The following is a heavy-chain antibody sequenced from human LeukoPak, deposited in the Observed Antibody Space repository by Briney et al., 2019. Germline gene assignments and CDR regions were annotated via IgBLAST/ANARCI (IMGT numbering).Heavy chain of an antibody. V-gene: IGHV1-2*02. J-gene: IGHJ4*02. Sequence: ASAKVSCKASGYTFTNYYMHWVRQAPGQGLEWMGWINPNSGDTNYAQKFQGRVTMTRDASISTAYMELSRLRSDDTAAYYCARAGLVVIPDIWGQGTVVTVSS. D-gene: IGHD2-8*02. CDR1: GYTFTNYY. CDR3: ARAGLVVIPDI. CDR2: INPNSGDT.